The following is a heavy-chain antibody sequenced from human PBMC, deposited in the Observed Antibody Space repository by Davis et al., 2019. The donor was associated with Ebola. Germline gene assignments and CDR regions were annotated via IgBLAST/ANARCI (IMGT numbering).Heavy chain of an antibody. J-gene: IGHJ6*02. CDR3: ARASPTITYYYYGMDV. CDR1: GGSFSGYY. D-gene: IGHD1-14*01. CDR2: INHSGST. Sequence: SETLSLICAVYGGSFSGYYWSWIRQPPGKGLEWIGEINHSGSTNYNPSLKSRVTISVDTSKNQFSLKLSSVTAADTAVYYCARASPTITYYYYGMDVWGQGTTVTVSS. V-gene: IGHV4-34*01.